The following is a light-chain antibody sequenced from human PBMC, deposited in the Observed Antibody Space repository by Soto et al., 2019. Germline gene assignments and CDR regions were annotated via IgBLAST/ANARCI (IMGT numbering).Light chain of an antibody. CDR3: SSYTGGNPSYV. CDR2: EVT. V-gene: IGLV2-8*01. J-gene: IGLJ1*01. CDR1: SSDVGGYDY. Sequence: QSALTQPPSASGSPAQSVTISCTGTSSDVGGYDYVSWYQQHPGKAPKHMIYEVTIRPSGVSDRFSGSKSGNTASLTVSGLQAEDEADYYCSSYTGGNPSYVFGTGTKVTVL.